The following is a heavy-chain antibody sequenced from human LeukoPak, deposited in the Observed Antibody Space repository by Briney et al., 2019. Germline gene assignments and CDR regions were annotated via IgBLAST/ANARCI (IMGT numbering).Heavy chain of an antibody. CDR3: AKDRRGGFDP. CDR1: GFTFSNYD. V-gene: IGHV3-23*01. J-gene: IGHJ5*02. CDR2: ISGSGGST. Sequence: GGSLRLSCAASGFTFSNYDMNWVRQAPGKGLEWVSAISGSGGSTYYADSVKGRFTISRDNSKNTLYLQMNSLRAEDTAVYYCAKDRRGGFDPWGQGTLVTVSS. D-gene: IGHD3-10*01.